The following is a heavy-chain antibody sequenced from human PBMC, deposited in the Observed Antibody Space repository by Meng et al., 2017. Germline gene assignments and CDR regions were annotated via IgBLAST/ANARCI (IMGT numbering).Heavy chain of an antibody. V-gene: IGHV1-69*02. CDR3: ARVLWFGELLMDRAFDI. CDR2: IIPILGIA. Sequence: QGQRVETGVEVKEPGSSVKVSCKASGGTFSSYTISWVRQAPGQGLEWMGRIIPILGIANYAQKFQGRVTITADKSTSTAYMELSSLRSEDTAVYYCARVLWFGELLMDRAFDIWGQGTMVTVSS. D-gene: IGHD3-10*01. CDR1: GGTFSSYT. J-gene: IGHJ3*02.